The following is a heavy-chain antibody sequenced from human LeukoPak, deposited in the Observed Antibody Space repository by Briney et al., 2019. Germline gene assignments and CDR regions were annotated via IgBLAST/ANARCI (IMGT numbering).Heavy chain of an antibody. J-gene: IGHJ2*01. Sequence: PGGSLRLSCAASGFTFSSYWMSWVRQAPGKGLEWVANIKQDGSEKYYVDSVKGRFTISRDNAKNSLFLQMNSLRAEDTAVYYCARDQGGLRDSYFDLWGRGTLVTVSS. CDR1: GFTFSSYW. D-gene: IGHD5-12*01. V-gene: IGHV3-7*05. CDR2: IKQDGSEK. CDR3: ARDQGGLRDSYFDL.